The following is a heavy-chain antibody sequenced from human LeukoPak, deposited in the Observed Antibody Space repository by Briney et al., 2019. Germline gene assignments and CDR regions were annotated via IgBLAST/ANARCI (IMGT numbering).Heavy chain of an antibody. V-gene: IGHV3-21*01. J-gene: IGHJ3*02. D-gene: IGHD7-27*01. CDR2: ISSSSSYI. CDR1: GFTFSSYS. CDR3: ARRRAGESAFDI. Sequence: PGGSLRLSCAASGFTFSSYSMNWVRQAPGKGLEWVSSISSSSSYIYYADSVKGRFTISRDNAKNSLYLQMNSLRAEDTAVYYCARRRAGESAFDIWGQGTMVTVSS.